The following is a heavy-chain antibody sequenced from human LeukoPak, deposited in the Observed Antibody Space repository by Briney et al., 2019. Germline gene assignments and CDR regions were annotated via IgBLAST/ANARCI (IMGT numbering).Heavy chain of an antibody. CDR3: ARGGSGSYSDGAFDI. J-gene: IGHJ3*02. D-gene: IGHD1-26*01. V-gene: IGHV3-48*04. CDR1: GFSFKTYS. Sequence: GGSLRLSCAASGFSFKTYSINWVRQAPGKGLGWVSYISTSGSTIYYADSVKGRFTISRDNAKNSLYLQMNSLRAEDTAVYYCARGGSGSYSDGAFDIWGQGTMVTVSS. CDR2: ISTSGSTI.